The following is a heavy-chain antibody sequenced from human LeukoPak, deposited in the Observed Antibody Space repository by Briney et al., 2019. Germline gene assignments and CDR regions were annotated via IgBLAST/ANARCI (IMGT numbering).Heavy chain of an antibody. Sequence: NPSETLSLTCAVSGGSISSGGYSWSWIRQPPGKGLEWIGYIYHSGSTYYNPSLKSRVTISVDRSKHQFSLKLSSVTAADTAVYYCARAGLPPGKEFDPWGQGTLVTVSS. D-gene: IGHD4-11*01. CDR3: ARAGLPPGKEFDP. CDR2: IYHSGST. CDR1: GGSISSGGYS. V-gene: IGHV4-30-2*01. J-gene: IGHJ5*02.